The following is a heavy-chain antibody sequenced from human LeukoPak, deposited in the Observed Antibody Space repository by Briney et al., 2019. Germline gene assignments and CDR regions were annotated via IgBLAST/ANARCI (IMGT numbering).Heavy chain of an antibody. Sequence: SETLSLTCTVSGGSISSYYWSWIRQPPGKGLEWIGYIYYSGSTNYNPSLKSRVTISVDTSKNQFSLKLSSVTAADTAVYYCARQSGDYYDTTFDPWGQGTLVTVSS. D-gene: IGHD3-22*01. CDR3: ARQSGDYYDTTFDP. CDR2: IYYSGST. V-gene: IGHV4-59*08. CDR1: GGSISSYY. J-gene: IGHJ5*02.